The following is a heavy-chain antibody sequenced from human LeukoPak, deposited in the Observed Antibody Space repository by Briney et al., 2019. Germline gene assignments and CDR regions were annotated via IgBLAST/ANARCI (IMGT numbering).Heavy chain of an antibody. D-gene: IGHD3-9*01. CDR3: AKSGRATGYSSFDS. CDR2: ISDDANNE. CDR1: GFTFSSYG. Sequence: GGSLRLSCAASGFTFSSYGVHWVRQAPGKGLEWVAVISDDANNEEYADSVKGRFTLSRDNSKNTVYLRMNSLRAEDTAVYYCAKSGRATGYSSFDSWGQGTLVTVSS. V-gene: IGHV3-30*18. J-gene: IGHJ4*02.